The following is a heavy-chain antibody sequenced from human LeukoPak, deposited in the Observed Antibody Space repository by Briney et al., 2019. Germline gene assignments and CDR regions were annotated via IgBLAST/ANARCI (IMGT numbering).Heavy chain of an antibody. J-gene: IGHJ5*02. CDR1: GGSISSGGYY. CDR2: IYYSGST. CDR3: ARLYGATSWFDP. Sequence: SQTLSLTCTVSGGSISSGGYYWSWIRQHPGKGLEWIGYIYYSGSTYYNPSLKSRVTISVDTSKNQFSPKLSSVTAADTAVYYCARLYGATSWFDPWGQGTLVTVSS. V-gene: IGHV4-31*03. D-gene: IGHD2-8*01.